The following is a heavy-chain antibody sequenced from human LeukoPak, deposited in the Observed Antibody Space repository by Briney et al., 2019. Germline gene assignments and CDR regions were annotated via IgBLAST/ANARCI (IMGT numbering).Heavy chain of an antibody. V-gene: IGHV3-7*01. CDR2: IKQDGSEK. CDR1: GFTFSSYW. CDR3: ARDLSEFFDY. J-gene: IGHJ4*02. D-gene: IGHD3-10*01. Sequence: GGSLRLSCAASGFTFSSYWVSWVRQAPGKGLEWVANIKQDGSEKYYVDSVKGRFTISRDNAKNSLYLQMNSLRAEDTAVYYCARDLSEFFDYWGQGTLVTVSS.